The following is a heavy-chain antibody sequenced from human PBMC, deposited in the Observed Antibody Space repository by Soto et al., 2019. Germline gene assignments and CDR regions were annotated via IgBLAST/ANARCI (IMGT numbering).Heavy chain of an antibody. Sequence: EVHLLESGGGLVQPGESLRLSCGASGFTFSSCVMSWVRQAPGKGLEWVSCITGSGTGTYYADSVKGRFTISRDNSKNTMYLQMNNLRAEDTGVYYCAKGLLNGRWYAADWGQGTLVTVSS. J-gene: IGHJ4*02. D-gene: IGHD6-13*01. CDR3: AKGLLNGRWYAAD. CDR1: GFTFSSCV. V-gene: IGHV3-23*01. CDR2: ITGSGTGT.